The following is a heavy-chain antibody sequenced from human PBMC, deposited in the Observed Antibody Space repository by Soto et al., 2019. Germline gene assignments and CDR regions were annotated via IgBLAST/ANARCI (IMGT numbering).Heavy chain of an antibody. CDR2: INPSGGST. CDR1: GYTFTSYY. J-gene: IGHJ4*02. V-gene: IGHV1-46*01. CDR3: AREEPPITMVRGVKLFDY. D-gene: IGHD3-10*01. Sequence: ASVKVSCKASGYTFTSYYMHWVRQAPGQGLEWMGIINPSGGSTSYAQKFQGRVTMTRDTSTSTVYMELSSLRSEDTAVYYCAREEPPITMVRGVKLFDYWGKGTLVTVSS.